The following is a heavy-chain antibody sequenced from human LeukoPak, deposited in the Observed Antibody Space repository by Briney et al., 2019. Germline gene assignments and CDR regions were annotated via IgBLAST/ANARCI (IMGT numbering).Heavy chain of an antibody. J-gene: IGHJ4*02. CDR3: ARALDFWSGYYVDY. CDR1: GGSFSGYY. V-gene: IGHV4-34*01. CDR2: INHSGST. D-gene: IGHD3-3*01. Sequence: SETLSLTCAVYGGSFSGYYWSWIRQPPGKGLEWIGEINHSGSTNYNPSLKSRVTISVDTSKNQFSLKLSSVTAADTAVYYCARALDFWSGYYVDYWGQGTLVTVSS.